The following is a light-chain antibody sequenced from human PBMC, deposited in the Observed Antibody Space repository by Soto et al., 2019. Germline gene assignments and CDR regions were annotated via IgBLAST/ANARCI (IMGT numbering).Light chain of an antibody. CDR2: AAS. J-gene: IGKJ5*01. CDR1: QGISSY. V-gene: IGKV1-9*01. CDR3: QKLNIL. Sequence: DIPLTQSPSFLSASVGDRVTITCRASQGISSYLAWYQQKPGKAPKLLIYAASTLQSGVPSRFSGSGSGTEFTLTISSLQPEDFATYYCQKLNILFGQGTRLEIK.